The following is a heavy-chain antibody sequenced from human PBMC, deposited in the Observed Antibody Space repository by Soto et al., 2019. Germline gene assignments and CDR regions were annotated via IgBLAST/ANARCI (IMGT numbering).Heavy chain of an antibody. J-gene: IGHJ6*03. Sequence: SETLSLTCTVSGGSISSYYWSWIRQPPGKGLEWIGYIYYSGSTNYNPSLKSRVTISVDTSKNQFSLKLSSVTAADTAVYYCARDSFGELPTYYYYMDVWGKGTTVTVSS. CDR2: IYYSGST. D-gene: IGHD3-10*01. CDR1: GGSISSYY. V-gene: IGHV4-59*01. CDR3: ARDSFGELPTYYYYMDV.